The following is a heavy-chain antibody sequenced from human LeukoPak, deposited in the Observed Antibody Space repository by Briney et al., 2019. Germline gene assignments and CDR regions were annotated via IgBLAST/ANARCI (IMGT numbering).Heavy chain of an antibody. D-gene: IGHD3-10*01. Sequence: SETLSLTCTVSGGSISSSSYYWGWIRQPPGKGLEWIGSIYYSGSTYYNPSLKSRVTISVDTSKNQFSLKLSSVTAADTAVYYCARVPYYYGSGSRPENAFDIWGQGTMVTVSS. CDR3: ARVPYYYGSGSRPENAFDI. J-gene: IGHJ3*02. CDR1: GGSISSSSYY. V-gene: IGHV4-39*07. CDR2: IYYSGST.